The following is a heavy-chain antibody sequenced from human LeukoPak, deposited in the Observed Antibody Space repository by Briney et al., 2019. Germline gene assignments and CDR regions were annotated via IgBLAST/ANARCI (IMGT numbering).Heavy chain of an antibody. V-gene: IGHV4-4*07. D-gene: IGHD2-2*01. CDR1: GGSISSYY. J-gene: IGHJ4*02. CDR3: ARGRDCSSTSCYYFDY. CDR2: IYTSGST. Sequence: SETLSLTCTVSGGSISSYYWSWIRQPAGKGLEWIGRIYTSGSTNYNPSLKSRVTMSVDTSKNQFSLKLSSVTAADTAVYYCARGRDCSSTSCYYFDYWGQGTLVTVSS.